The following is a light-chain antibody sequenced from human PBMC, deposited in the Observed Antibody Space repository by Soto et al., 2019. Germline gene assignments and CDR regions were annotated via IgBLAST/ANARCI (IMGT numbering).Light chain of an antibody. CDR2: RAS. CDR3: QQYNNWPRAT. Sequence: IVMTQSPATLSVSPGERATLSCRASQSINSNLAWYQQKPGQAPRLLMFRASIRATGFPARFSGSGSGTEFNITIISLQSEESAIYYCQQYNNWPRATFGGGTKVEIK. J-gene: IGKJ4*01. CDR1: QSINSN. V-gene: IGKV3-15*01.